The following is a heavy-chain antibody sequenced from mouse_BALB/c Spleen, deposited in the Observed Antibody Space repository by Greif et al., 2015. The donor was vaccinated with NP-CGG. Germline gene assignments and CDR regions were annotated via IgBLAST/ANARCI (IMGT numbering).Heavy chain of an antibody. J-gene: IGHJ3*01. CDR1: GFNIKDYY. CDR2: IDPENGDT. CDR3: NGNWFAY. V-gene: IGHV14-4*02. Sequence: VQLQQSGAELVRSGASVKLSCTASGFNIKDYYMHWVKQRPEQGLEWIGWIDPENGDTEYAPKFQGKATMTADTSSNTAYLQLSGLTSEDTAVYYCNGNWFAYWGQGTLVTVSA.